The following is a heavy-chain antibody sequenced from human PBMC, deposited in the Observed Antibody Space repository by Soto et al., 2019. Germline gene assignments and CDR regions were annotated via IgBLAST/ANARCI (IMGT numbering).Heavy chain of an antibody. CDR3: ARRSSSWYFDY. J-gene: IGHJ4*02. V-gene: IGHV3-23*01. CDR2: ISGSDGST. D-gene: IGHD6-13*01. CDR1: GFTFSSYA. Sequence: EVQLLVSGGGLVQPGGSLRLSCAASGFTFSSYAMNWVRQAPGKGLEWVSVISGSDGSTYYADSVKGRFTISRDNSKNTLNLQMNSLRAEDTAVYYCARRSSSWYFDYWGQGTLVTVSS.